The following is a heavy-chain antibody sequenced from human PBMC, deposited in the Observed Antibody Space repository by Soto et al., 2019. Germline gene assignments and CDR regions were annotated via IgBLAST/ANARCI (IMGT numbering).Heavy chain of an antibody. CDR1: GFTFSSYG. Sequence: PGGSLRLSCAASGFTFSSYGMHWVRQAPGKGLEWVAVISYDGSNKYYADSVKGRFTISRDNSKNTLYLQMNSLRAEDTAVYYCAKDRGPEWWVGMDVWGQGTTGTVSS. CDR2: ISYDGSNK. CDR3: AKDRGPEWWVGMDV. J-gene: IGHJ6*02. D-gene: IGHD2-15*01. V-gene: IGHV3-30*18.